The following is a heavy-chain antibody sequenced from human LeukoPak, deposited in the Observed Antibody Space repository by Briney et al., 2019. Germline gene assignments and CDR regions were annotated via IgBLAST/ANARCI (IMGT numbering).Heavy chain of an antibody. CDR3: ARLVDTPVIRGYYFDP. CDR1: GVSVSSGSYY. J-gene: IGHJ5*02. Sequence: SQTLSLTCTVSGVSVSSGSYYGSWLRQPGGKGVEWIGRIYISGSTNYNSSLRGRVTMSIDTSKNQFSLTLTSVTAADTAVYYCARLVDTPVIRGYYFDPWGQGTLVTVSS. CDR2: IYISGST. D-gene: IGHD3-22*01. V-gene: IGHV4-61*02.